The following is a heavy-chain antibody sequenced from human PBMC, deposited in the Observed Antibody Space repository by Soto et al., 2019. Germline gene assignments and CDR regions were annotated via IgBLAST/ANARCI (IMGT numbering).Heavy chain of an antibody. CDR3: ARDRDGYNDY. Sequence: SETLSLTCTVSGDFLSSYYWSWIRQPPGKGLEWIGYIYYSGSTNYNPSLKSRVTISVDTSKNQFSLKLSSVTAADTAVYYCARDRDGYNDYWGQGTLVTVSS. J-gene: IGHJ4*02. CDR1: GDFLSSYY. V-gene: IGHV4-59*01. D-gene: IGHD5-12*01. CDR2: IYYSGST.